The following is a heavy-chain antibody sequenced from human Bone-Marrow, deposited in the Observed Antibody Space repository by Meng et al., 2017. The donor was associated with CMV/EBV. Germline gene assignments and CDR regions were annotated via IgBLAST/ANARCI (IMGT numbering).Heavy chain of an antibody. V-gene: IGHV1-46*01. D-gene: IGHD3-22*01. CDR1: GYTFTSYY. J-gene: IGHJ5*02. CDR3: ARSLRDIAHYYDSSGWFDP. CDR2: INPSGGST. Sequence: ASVKVSCKASGYTFTSYYMHWVRQAPGQGLEWMGIINPSGGSTSYAQKFQGRVTMTRDTSTSTVYMELSSLRSEDTAAYYCARSLRDIAHYYDSSGWFDPWGQGTLVTVSS.